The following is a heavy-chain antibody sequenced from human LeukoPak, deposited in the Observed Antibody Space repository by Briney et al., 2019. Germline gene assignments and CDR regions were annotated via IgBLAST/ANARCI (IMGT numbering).Heavy chain of an antibody. Sequence: SETLSLTCTVSGGSIATYYWSWIRQPPGKGLEWIGEINHSGSTNYNPSLKSRVTISVDTSKNQFSLKLSSVTAADTAVYYCARASTVIKGGFDYWGQGTLVTVSS. CDR2: INHSGST. V-gene: IGHV4-34*01. J-gene: IGHJ4*02. CDR3: ARASTVIKGGFDY. CDR1: GGSIATYY. D-gene: IGHD4-17*01.